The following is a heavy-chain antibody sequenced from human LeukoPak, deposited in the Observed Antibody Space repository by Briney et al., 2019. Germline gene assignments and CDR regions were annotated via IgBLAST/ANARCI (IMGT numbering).Heavy chain of an antibody. CDR1: GASISSYY. CDR3: ARDQGPPGIAAAGTLY. CDR2: IYTSGST. J-gene: IGHJ4*02. D-gene: IGHD6-13*01. Sequence: SETLSLTCTVSGASISSYYWSWIRQPAGKGLEWIGRIYTSGSTNYNPSLKSRVTLSVDTSKNQFSLKLSSVTAADTAVYYCARDQGPPGIAAAGTLYWGQGTLVTVSS. V-gene: IGHV4-4*07.